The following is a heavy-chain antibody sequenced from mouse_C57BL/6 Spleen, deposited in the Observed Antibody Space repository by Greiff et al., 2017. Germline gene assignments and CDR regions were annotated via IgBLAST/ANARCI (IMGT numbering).Heavy chain of an antibody. D-gene: IGHD1-1*01. Sequence: VQGVESGAELVRPGASVKLSCKASGYTFTDYYINWVKQRPGQGLEWIARIYPGSGNTYYNEKFKGKATLTAEKSSSTAYMQLSSLTSEDSAVYFCARDYGSLYWYFDVWGTGTTVTVSS. CDR2: IYPGSGNT. CDR3: ARDYGSLYWYFDV. J-gene: IGHJ1*03. V-gene: IGHV1-76*01. CDR1: GYTFTDYY.